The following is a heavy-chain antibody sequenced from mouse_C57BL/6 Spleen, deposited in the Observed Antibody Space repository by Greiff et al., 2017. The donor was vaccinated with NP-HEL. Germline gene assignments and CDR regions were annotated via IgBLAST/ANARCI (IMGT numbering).Heavy chain of an antibody. CDR1: GFNIKDYY. V-gene: IGHV14-1*01. D-gene: IGHD2-4*01. J-gene: IGHJ4*01. Sequence: EVQLQQSGAELVRPGASVKLSCTASGFNIKDYYMHWVKQRPEQGLEWIGRIDPEDGDTEYAPKFQGKATMTADTSSNTAYLQLSSLTSEDTAVYFCTTKDYDKSAMDYWGQGTSVTVSS. CDR3: TTKDYDKSAMDY. CDR2: IDPEDGDT.